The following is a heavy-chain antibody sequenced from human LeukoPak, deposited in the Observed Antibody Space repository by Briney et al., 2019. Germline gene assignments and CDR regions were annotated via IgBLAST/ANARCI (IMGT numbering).Heavy chain of an antibody. D-gene: IGHD6-13*01. CDR1: GYTFTGYY. J-gene: IGHJ5*02. Sequence: ASVKVSCKASGYTFTGYYMHWMRQAPGQGLEWMGWINPNSGGTNYAQKFQGRVTMTRDTSISTAYMELSRLRSDDTAVYYCARDLAAAPRENWFDPWGQGTLVTVSS. CDR2: INPNSGGT. CDR3: ARDLAAAPRENWFDP. V-gene: IGHV1-2*02.